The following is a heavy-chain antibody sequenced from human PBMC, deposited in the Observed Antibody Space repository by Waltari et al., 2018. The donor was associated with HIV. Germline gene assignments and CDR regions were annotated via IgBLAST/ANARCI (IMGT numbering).Heavy chain of an antibody. J-gene: IGHJ4*02. D-gene: IGHD1-1*01. Sequence: QLQLQESGPGLVKPSETLSLTCTVSGGSISSSRYYWGWIRQPPGKGLEWIGSIYYCGSTYYNPSLKSRVTISVDTSKNQFSLKLSSVTAADTAVYYCARDFVPGGYGGHSAGYFDYWGQGTLVTVSS. CDR3: ARDFVPGGYGGHSAGYFDY. CDR2: IYYCGST. V-gene: IGHV4-39*07. CDR1: GGSISSSRYY.